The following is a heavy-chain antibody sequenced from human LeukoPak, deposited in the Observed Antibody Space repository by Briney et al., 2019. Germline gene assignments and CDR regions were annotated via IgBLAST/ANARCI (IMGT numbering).Heavy chain of an antibody. J-gene: IGHJ4*02. CDR3: AKDTVEGSGD. CDR1: GFTFSNYA. Sequence: GGSLRLSCAASGFTFSNYAMTWVRQAPGKGLEWVSAISGSGYSTYYADSVKGRFTISRDSSKNTLYLQMNSLRDEDTSVYYCAKDTVEGSGDWGQGTLVTVSS. CDR2: ISGSGYST. V-gene: IGHV3-23*01. D-gene: IGHD1-26*01.